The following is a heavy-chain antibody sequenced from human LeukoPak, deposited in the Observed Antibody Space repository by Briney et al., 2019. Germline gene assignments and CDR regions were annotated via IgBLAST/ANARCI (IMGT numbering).Heavy chain of an antibody. D-gene: IGHD3-22*01. J-gene: IGHJ6*04. Sequence: GRSLRLSCAASGFNFSSYAMSWVRQAPGKGLEWVSAISGSGGSTYYADSVKGRFTISRDNSKNTLYLQMNSLRAEDTAVYYCASRGRAYYDSFRDGPDVWGKGTTVTVSS. CDR1: GFNFSSYA. CDR2: ISGSGGST. V-gene: IGHV3-23*01. CDR3: ASRGRAYYDSFRDGPDV.